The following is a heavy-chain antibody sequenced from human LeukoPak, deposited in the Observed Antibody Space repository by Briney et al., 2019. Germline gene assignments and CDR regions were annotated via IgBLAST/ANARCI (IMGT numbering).Heavy chain of an antibody. Sequence: PSETLSHTCTVSGGSISSGGYYWSWIRQHPGKGLEWIGYIYYSGSTYYNPSLKSRVTISVDTSKNQFSLKLSSVTAADTAVYYCAGMVVAADNWFDPWGQGTLVTVSS. CDR1: GGSISSGGYY. CDR3: AGMVVAADNWFDP. CDR2: IYYSGST. J-gene: IGHJ5*02. D-gene: IGHD2-15*01. V-gene: IGHV4-31*03.